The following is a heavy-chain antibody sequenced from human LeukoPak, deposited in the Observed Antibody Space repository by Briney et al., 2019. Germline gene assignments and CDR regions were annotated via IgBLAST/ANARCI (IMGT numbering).Heavy chain of an antibody. CDR3: AKDFGEAAFDI. V-gene: IGHV3-30*18. D-gene: IGHD3-10*01. CDR2: ISYDGSDK. Sequence: GGSLRLSCAASGFTFSTYDMHWVRQAPGKGLEWVAIISYDGSDKYYADSVKGRFTISRDNSKNTLYLQMNSLRAEDTAVYYCAKDFGEAAFDIWAQGKMVTVS. CDR1: GFTFSTYD. J-gene: IGHJ3*02.